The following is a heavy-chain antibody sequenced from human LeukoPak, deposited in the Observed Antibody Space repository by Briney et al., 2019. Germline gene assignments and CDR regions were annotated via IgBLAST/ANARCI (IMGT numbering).Heavy chain of an antibody. CDR3: ARVDLWFGELLAMDV. J-gene: IGHJ6*04. V-gene: IGHV1-2*02. CDR2: INPNSGGT. Sequence: ASVKVSCKASGYTFTGYYMHWVRQAPGQGLEWMGWINPNSGGTNYAQKFQGRVTMTRDTSISTAYIELSRLRSDDTAVYYCARVDLWFGELLAMDVWGKGTTVTISS. D-gene: IGHD3-10*01. CDR1: GYTFTGYY.